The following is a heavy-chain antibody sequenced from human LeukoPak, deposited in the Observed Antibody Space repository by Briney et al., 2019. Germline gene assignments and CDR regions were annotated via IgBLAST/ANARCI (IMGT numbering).Heavy chain of an antibody. J-gene: IGHJ4*02. CDR2: ISTPSHTI. Sequence: GGSLRLSCAASGFTFSDFYMNWIRQAPGRGLEWVSYISTPSHTIYYADSVKGRFTISRDNSNLYLQMDDLRVDDTAVYYCARGSGYWDYWGRGALVTVSS. D-gene: IGHD3-10*01. V-gene: IGHV3-11*04. CDR1: GFTFSDFY. CDR3: ARGSGYWDY.